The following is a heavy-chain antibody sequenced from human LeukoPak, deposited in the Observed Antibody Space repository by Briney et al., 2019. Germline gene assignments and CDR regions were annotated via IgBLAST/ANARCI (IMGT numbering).Heavy chain of an antibody. D-gene: IGHD3-22*01. CDR1: GGSMTTYY. J-gene: IGHJ4*02. CDR2: IHRGTT. CDR3: ARFTIDDTSGHFDY. Sequence: PSETLSLTYTVSGGSMTTYYWSWIRQPPGKGLEWIGYIHRGTTRYNPSLKSRVTISADTSKNHFSLNLTSVTAADTAVYYCARFTIDDTSGHFDYWGQGNLVTVSS. V-gene: IGHV4-59*08.